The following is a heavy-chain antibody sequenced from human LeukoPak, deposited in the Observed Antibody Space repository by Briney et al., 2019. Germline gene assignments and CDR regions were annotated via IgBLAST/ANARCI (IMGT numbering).Heavy chain of an antibody. Sequence: SVNISCKASGGTFSSYAISWVRQAPGHRHELKGGILPISGTANYAQKLQGRGTITADESTSTAYMELSSLRSEDTAVYYCARYQPRTKGFDYWGQGTLVTVSS. CDR3: ARYQPRTKGFDY. CDR1: GGTFSSYA. D-gene: IGHD2-2*01. V-gene: IGHV1-69*13. J-gene: IGHJ4*02. CDR2: ILPISGTA.